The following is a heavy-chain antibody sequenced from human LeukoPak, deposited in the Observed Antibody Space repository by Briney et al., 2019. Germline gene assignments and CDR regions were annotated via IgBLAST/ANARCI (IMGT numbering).Heavy chain of an antibody. CDR1: GFTFSSYG. CDR3: AKDRIVVVVAAIFDY. J-gene: IGHJ4*02. Sequence: GGSLRLSCAASGFTFSSYGMHWVRQAPGKGLEWVAVISYDGSKKYYADSVKGRFTISRDNSKNTLYLQMNSLRAEDTAVYYCAKDRIVVVVAAIFDYWGQGTLVTVSS. V-gene: IGHV3-30*18. CDR2: ISYDGSKK. D-gene: IGHD2-15*01.